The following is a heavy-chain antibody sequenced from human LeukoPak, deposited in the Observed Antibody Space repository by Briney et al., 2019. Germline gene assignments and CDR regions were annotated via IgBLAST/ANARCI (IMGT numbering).Heavy chain of an antibody. V-gene: IGHV3-7*04. CDR3: ARQYYYGMDV. CDR2: IKQDGSEK. J-gene: IGHJ6*02. Sequence: GGSLRLSCAASGFTFSYYWMSWVPQAPGKGLEWVANIKQDGSEKYYVDSVRGRFTISRDNAKTSLWLQMNSLRAEDTAVYYCARQYYYGMDVWGQGTTVTVSS. CDR1: GFTFSYYW.